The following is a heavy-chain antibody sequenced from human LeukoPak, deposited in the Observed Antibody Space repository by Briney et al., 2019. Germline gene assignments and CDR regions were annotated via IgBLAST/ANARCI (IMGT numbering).Heavy chain of an antibody. D-gene: IGHD5-12*01. CDR2: MNPNSGNT. CDR1: GYTFTSYD. J-gene: IGHJ4*02. V-gene: IGHV1-8*01. CDR3: ARGMTGFRVATIIGY. Sequence: ASVKVSCKASGYTFTSYDINWVRQATGQGLEWMGWMNPNSGNTGYAQKFQGGVTMTRNTSISTAYMELSSLRSEDTAVYYCARGMTGFRVATIIGYWGQGTLVTVSS.